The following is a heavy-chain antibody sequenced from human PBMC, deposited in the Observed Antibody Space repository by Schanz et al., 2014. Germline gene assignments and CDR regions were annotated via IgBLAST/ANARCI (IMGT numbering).Heavy chain of an antibody. CDR3: AKQIHYDILTVTRN. CDR2: LSGSGCST. CDR1: GFTFITYT. V-gene: IGHV3-23*04. J-gene: IGHJ4*02. Sequence: EVLLVESGGGLVKPGGSLRLSCEASGFTFITYTMNWVRQAPGKGLEWVSALSGSGCSTYYADSVKGRFTISRDNSKNTLYLQRNSLRAEDTAVYYCAKQIHYDILTVTRNWGQGTLVTVSS. D-gene: IGHD3-9*01.